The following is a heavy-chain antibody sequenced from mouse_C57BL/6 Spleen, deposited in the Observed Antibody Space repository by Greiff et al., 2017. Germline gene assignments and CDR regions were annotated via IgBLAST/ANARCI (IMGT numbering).Heavy chain of an antibody. CDR2: IDPSDSET. CDR1: GYTFTSYW. J-gene: IGHJ2*01. CDR3: ARRGYDWAFFDY. Sequence: QVQLQQPGAELVRPGSSVKLSCKASGYTFTSYWMHWVKQRPIQGLEWIGNIDPSDSETHYNQKFKDKATLTVDKSSSTAYMQLSSLTSEDSAVYYCARRGYDWAFFDYWGQGTTLTVSS. V-gene: IGHV1-52*01. D-gene: IGHD2-14*01.